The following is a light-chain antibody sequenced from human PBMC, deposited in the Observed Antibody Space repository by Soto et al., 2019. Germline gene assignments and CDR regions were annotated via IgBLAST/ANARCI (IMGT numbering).Light chain of an antibody. J-gene: IGKJ1*01. V-gene: IGKV1-27*01. CDR1: QGVNNN. Sequence: DIQMTQSPSSLSASVGDRVTITCRASQGVNNNLAWYQQKPGGVPKLLIYAASTLESGVPSRISGSGSGTDFTLTINSLQPEDVATYYCQEYYSVPWTFGQRTKVEIK. CDR2: AAS. CDR3: QEYYSVPWT.